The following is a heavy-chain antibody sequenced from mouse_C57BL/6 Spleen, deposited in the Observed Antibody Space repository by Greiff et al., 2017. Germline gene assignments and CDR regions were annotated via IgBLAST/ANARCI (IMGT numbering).Heavy chain of an antibody. D-gene: IGHD3-3*01. V-gene: IGHV2-6*01. CDR3: GSDQGGDGGFAY. J-gene: IGHJ3*01. Sequence: VQLQESGPGLVAPSQSLSITCTVSGFSLTSYGVDWVRQSPGKGLEWLGVIWGVGSTNYNSALKSRLSISKDNSKSQVFLKMNSLQTDDTAMYYCGSDQGGDGGFAYWGQGTLVTVSA. CDR2: IWGVGST. CDR1: GFSLTSYG.